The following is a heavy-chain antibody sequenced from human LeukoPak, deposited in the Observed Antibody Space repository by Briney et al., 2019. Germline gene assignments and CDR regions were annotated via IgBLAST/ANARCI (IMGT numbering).Heavy chain of an antibody. CDR2: ISISGSTI. J-gene: IGHJ1*01. V-gene: IGHV3-11*01. Sequence: GGSLRLSCAASGFTFTDYFMNWIRQAPGKGLEWVSSISISGSTIYYAGSVKGRFTISRDNAKNSLYLQMNSLRAEDTAVYYCARSSDSSSLQYFQHWGQGTLVTVSS. CDR3: ARSSDSSSLQYFQH. D-gene: IGHD6-6*01. CDR1: GFTFTDYF.